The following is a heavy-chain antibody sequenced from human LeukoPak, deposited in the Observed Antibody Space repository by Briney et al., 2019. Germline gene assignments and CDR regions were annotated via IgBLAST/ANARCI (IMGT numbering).Heavy chain of an antibody. D-gene: IGHD5-18*01. J-gene: IGHJ3*02. Sequence: GGSLRLSCAASGFTFSSYSMNWVRQAPGKGLEWVSSISSSSSSYIYYADSVKGRFTISRDNAKNSLYLQMNSLRAEDTAVYYCAREDTAMVWEISDAFDIWGQGTMVTVSS. CDR3: AREDTAMVWEISDAFDI. V-gene: IGHV3-21*01. CDR1: GFTFSSYS. CDR2: ISSSSSSYI.